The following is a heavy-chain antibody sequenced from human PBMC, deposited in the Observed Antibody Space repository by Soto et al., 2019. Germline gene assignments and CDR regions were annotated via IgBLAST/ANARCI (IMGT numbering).Heavy chain of an antibody. V-gene: IGHV3-30-3*01. CDR1: GFAVSSYS. CDR3: TRGRSMIANDDFEY. Sequence: PGGFLRLSCAASGFAVSSYSMHWVRQAPGKGLEWVAAMSFDGNSKYFADSVKGRFKISRDTSKNTWSLEMESLGVEDSALYHCTRGRSMIANDDFEYWGQGTQVTVSS. D-gene: IGHD2-21*01. J-gene: IGHJ4*02. CDR2: MSFDGNSK.